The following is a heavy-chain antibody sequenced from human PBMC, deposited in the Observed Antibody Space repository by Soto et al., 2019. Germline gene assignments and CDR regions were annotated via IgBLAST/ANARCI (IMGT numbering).Heavy chain of an antibody. V-gene: IGHV4-39*01. CDR1: GGSMRRSSYY. D-gene: IGHD6-13*01. CDR3: ARGNSSSWYGDYYYYYGMDV. Sequence: SETLSLTCTVSGGSMRRSSYYWGWIRQTPGTGLEWIASISYSGMPYYRHSLKGRVAISLDRSQNQFSLKLSSVTAADTAVYYCARGNSSSWYGDYYYYYGMDVWGQGTTVTVSS. J-gene: IGHJ6*02. CDR2: ISYSGMP.